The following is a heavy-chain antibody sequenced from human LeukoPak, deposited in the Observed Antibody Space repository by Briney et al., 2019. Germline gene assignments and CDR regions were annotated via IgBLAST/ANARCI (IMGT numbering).Heavy chain of an antibody. V-gene: IGHV4-39*07. D-gene: IGHD5-18*01. CDR1: GGSISSSSYY. Sequence: SETLSLTCTVSGGSISSSSYYWGWIRQPPGTGLEWIGSIYYSGSTYYNPSLKSRVTISVDTSKNQFSLKLSSVTAADTAVYYCARGLAWLYSYGLDYWGQGTLVTVSS. CDR3: ARGLAWLYSYGLDY. CDR2: IYYSGST. J-gene: IGHJ4*02.